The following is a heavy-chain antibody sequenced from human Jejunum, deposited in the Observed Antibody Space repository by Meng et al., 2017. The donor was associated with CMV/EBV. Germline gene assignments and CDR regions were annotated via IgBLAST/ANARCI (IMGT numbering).Heavy chain of an antibody. J-gene: IGHJ4*02. Sequence: FINSVMPWVRQVRGEGLEWVSGIGPAGDTYYIDSVKGRFTISRENAKNSLSLQMNSLRAGDTAVYYCARAGYCPGNSCFSDTPYFDYWGRGTLVTVSS. V-gene: IGHV3-13*01. CDR2: IGPAGDT. CDR1: FINSV. CDR3: ARAGYCPGNSCFSDTPYFDY. D-gene: IGHD2-8*02.